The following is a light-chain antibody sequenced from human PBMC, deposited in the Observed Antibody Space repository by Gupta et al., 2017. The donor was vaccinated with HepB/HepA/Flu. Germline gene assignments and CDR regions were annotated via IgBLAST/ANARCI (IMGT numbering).Light chain of an antibody. J-gene: IGLJ2*01. CDR2: DIG. CDR1: PGAVTSGHY. Sequence: QAVVTQEPSLIVSPGGTVTLTCGSSPGAVTSGHYPYWFQPKPSQAPRPLVYDIGNKPAWTPARFSGSFVGGTAALTLSGAQQEDEADYHCLRSYSGDYVVFGGGTKLTVL. V-gene: IGLV7-46*01. CDR3: LRSYSGDYVV.